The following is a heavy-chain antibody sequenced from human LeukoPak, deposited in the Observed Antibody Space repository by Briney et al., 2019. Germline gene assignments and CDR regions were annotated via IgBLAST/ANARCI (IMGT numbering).Heavy chain of an antibody. CDR1: GFTFSSYS. CDR3: ARDLKYYDSSGFDY. V-gene: IGHV3-21*01. J-gene: IGHJ4*02. D-gene: IGHD3-22*01. Sequence: GGSLRLSCATSGFTFSSYSMNWVRQAPGKGLEWVSCISSSSSYIYYTDPGRGRFTISRYNTKNSLTLQMNSLRAEDTAVYYCARDLKYYDSSGFDYWGEGTLVAVSS. CDR2: ISSSSSYI.